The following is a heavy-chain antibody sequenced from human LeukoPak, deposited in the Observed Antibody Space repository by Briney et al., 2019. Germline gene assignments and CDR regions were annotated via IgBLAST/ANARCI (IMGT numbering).Heavy chain of an antibody. V-gene: IGHV4-34*01. CDR2: INHSGST. D-gene: IGHD3-3*01. CDR1: GGPFSGYY. CDR3: ARLRFLEWLLRYYSYMDV. Sequence: SETLSLTCAVYGGPFSGYYWSWIRQPPGKGLELIGEINHSGSTNYNPSLKSRVTISVDTSKNQFSLKLSSVTAADTAVYYCARLRFLEWLLRYYSYMDVWGKGTTVTVSS. J-gene: IGHJ6*03.